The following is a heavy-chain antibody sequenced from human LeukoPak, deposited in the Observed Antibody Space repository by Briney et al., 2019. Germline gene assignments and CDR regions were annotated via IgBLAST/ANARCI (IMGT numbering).Heavy chain of an antibody. Sequence: SVKVSCKASGGTFSSYAISWVRQAPGQGLEWMGRIIPILGIANYAQKFQGRVTITADKSTSTAYMELSSLRSEDTAVYYCARGGGGSGIVGAHGYWGQGTLVTVSS. CDR2: IIPILGIA. D-gene: IGHD1-26*01. V-gene: IGHV1-69*04. CDR1: GGTFSSYA. J-gene: IGHJ4*02. CDR3: ARGGGGSGIVGAHGY.